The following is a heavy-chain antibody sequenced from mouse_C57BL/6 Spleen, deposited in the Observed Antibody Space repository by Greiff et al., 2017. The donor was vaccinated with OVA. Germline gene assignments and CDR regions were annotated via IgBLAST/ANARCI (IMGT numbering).Heavy chain of an antibody. Sequence: QVQLQQSGAELVKPGASVKISCKASGYAFSSYWMNWVKQRPGKGLEWIGQIYHGDGDTNYNGKFKGKATLTADKSSSTAYMQLSSLTSEDSAVYFWARSGYYYGSSYWYFDVWGTGTTVTVSS. CDR2: IYHGDGDT. D-gene: IGHD1-1*01. V-gene: IGHV1-80*01. CDR1: GYAFSSYW. J-gene: IGHJ1*03. CDR3: ARSGYYYGSSYWYFDV.